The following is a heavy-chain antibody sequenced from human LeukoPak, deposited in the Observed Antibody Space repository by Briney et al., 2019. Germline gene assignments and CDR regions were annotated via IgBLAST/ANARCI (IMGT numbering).Heavy chain of an antibody. CDR1: GGSIRSSRYY. J-gene: IGHJ4*02. V-gene: IGHV4-39*01. CDR2: IYYSGST. Sequence: SETLSLTCTVSGGSIRSSRYYWGWIRQPPGKALEWIGSIYYSGSTYYNPSLKSRVTISVDTSKNQFSLNLSSVTAADTAVYYCARPRDATSWTSFDSWGQGTLVTVSS. D-gene: IGHD2-2*01. CDR3: ARPRDATSWTSFDS.